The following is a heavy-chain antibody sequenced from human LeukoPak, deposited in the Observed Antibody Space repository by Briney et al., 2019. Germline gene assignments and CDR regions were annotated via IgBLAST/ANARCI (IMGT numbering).Heavy chain of an antibody. CDR3: ARGVLGYSYGFDF. CDR1: GFTFSSYE. V-gene: IGHV3-53*04. Sequence: PGGSLRLSCAASGFTFSSYEMTWVRQAPGKGLEWVSVIFSGGTTYYAGSVKGRFTISRHNSENTLYLQMNSLRGEDTAVYYCARGVLGYSYGFDFWGQGTLVTVSS. D-gene: IGHD5-18*01. J-gene: IGHJ4*02. CDR2: IFSGGTT.